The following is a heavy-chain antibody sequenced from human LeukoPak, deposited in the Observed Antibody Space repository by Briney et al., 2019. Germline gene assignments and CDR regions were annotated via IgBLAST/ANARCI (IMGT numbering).Heavy chain of an antibody. J-gene: IGHJ4*02. CDR2: IRSKAYGGTT. Sequence: GGSLRLSCTASGFTFGDYAMSWVRQAPGKGLECVAFIRSKAYGGTTQYAASVKGRFTISRDDSKSIAYLQMNSLKTEDTAVYYCTRDPSDAPYIGHYFDYWGQGTLVTVSS. V-gene: IGHV3-49*04. CDR3: TRDPSDAPYIGHYFDY. D-gene: IGHD2-2*01. CDR1: GFTFGDYA.